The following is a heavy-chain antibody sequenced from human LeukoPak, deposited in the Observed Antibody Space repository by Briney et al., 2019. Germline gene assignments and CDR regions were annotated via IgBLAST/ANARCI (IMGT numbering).Heavy chain of an antibody. CDR1: GFTFSSYS. D-gene: IGHD3-9*01. J-gene: IGHJ4*02. Sequence: GGSLRLSCAASGFTFSSYSMNWVRQAPGKGLEWVSSISSSSSYIYYADSVKGRFTISRDNAKNSLYLQMNSLRAEDTAVYYCARDPDYDILTGYYHRPDYWGQGTLVTVSS. V-gene: IGHV3-21*01. CDR3: ARDPDYDILTGYYHRPDY. CDR2: ISSSSSYI.